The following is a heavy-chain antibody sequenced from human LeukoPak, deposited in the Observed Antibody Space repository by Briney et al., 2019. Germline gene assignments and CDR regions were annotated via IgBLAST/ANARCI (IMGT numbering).Heavy chain of an antibody. D-gene: IGHD3-22*01. V-gene: IGHV3-48*03. CDR1: GFTFSSYE. CDR3: ARGGDDSSGYLFDY. J-gene: IGHJ4*02. Sequence: GGSLRLSCAASGFTFSSYEMNWVRQAPGKGLEWVSYISSSGSTIYYADSVKGRLTISRDNAKNSLYLQMNSLRAEDTAVYYCARGGDDSSGYLFDYWGQGTLVTVSS. CDR2: ISSSGSTI.